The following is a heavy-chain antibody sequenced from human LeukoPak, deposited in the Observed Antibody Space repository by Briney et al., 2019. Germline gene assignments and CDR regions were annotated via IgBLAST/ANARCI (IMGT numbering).Heavy chain of an antibody. J-gene: IGHJ6*02. V-gene: IGHV6-1*01. D-gene: IGHD6-19*01. CDR1: GDSVSSNSAA. CDR2: TYHRSHWNN. CDR3: ARGAHTQLSGSGSGFYQLHFYYGIDV. Sequence: PSQTLSLTYAISGDSVSSNSAAWNWIRQSPSRGLEWLGRTYHRSHWNNDYAESVKSRITINPDTSKNQFSLQLNTVTPEDTAVYYCARGAHTQLSGSGSGFYQLHFYYGIDVWGQGTTVTVSS.